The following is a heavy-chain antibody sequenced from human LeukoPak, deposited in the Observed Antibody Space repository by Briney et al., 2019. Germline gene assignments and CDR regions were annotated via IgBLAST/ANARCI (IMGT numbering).Heavy chain of an antibody. V-gene: IGHV4-34*01. J-gene: IGHJ3*02. Sequence: SETLSLTCAVYDGSFSGYHWSWIRQPPGKGLERIGEIDHSGSTNYNPSLKSRVTISIDTSRNQFSLKLSSVTAADTGIYYCARYGVWAFDIWGQGTMVTVSS. CDR1: DGSFSGYH. CDR2: IDHSGST. D-gene: IGHD2-8*01. CDR3: ARYGVWAFDI.